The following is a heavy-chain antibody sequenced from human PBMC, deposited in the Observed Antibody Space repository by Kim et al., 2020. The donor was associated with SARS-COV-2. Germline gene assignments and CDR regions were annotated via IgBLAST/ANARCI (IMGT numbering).Heavy chain of an antibody. CDR1: GFTFSDYY. CDR3: ARGRVCSGGSCYVYFDY. Sequence: GGSLRLSCAASGFTFSDYYMSWIRQAPGKGLEWVSYISSSSSYTNYADSVKGRFTISRDNAKNSLYLQMNSLRAEDTAVYYCARGRVCSGGSCYVYFDYWGQGTLVTVSS. J-gene: IGHJ4*02. D-gene: IGHD2-15*01. V-gene: IGHV3-11*05. CDR2: ISSSSSYT.